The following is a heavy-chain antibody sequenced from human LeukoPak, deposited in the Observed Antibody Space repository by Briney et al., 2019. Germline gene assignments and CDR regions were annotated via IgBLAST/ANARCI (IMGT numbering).Heavy chain of an antibody. CDR1: GYTFNGYY. Sequence: ASVKVSCKASGYTFNGYYIHWVRQAPGQGLEWMGWINPNSGGTNYAQKFQGRVTMTTDTSTSTAYMELRSLRSDDTAVYYCARDHLLFRQPPNWFDPWGQGTLVTVSS. CDR3: ARDHLLFRQPPNWFDP. CDR2: INPNSGGT. V-gene: IGHV1-2*02. D-gene: IGHD1-14*01. J-gene: IGHJ5*02.